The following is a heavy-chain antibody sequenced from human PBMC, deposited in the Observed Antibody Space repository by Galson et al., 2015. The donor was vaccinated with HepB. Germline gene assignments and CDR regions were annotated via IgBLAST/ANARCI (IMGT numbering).Heavy chain of an antibody. CDR3: ARERNGRYSSGWDGGGLDY. CDR2: ISSSSSTI. J-gene: IGHJ4*02. V-gene: IGHV3-48*04. CDR1: GFTFSSYS. D-gene: IGHD6-19*01. Sequence: SLRLSCAASGFTFSSYSMNWVRQAPGKGLEWVSYISSSSSTIYYGDSVKGRFTISRDNAKKSLYLQMNSLIAEDTAVYYCARERNGRYSSGWDGGGLDYWGQGTLVTVSS.